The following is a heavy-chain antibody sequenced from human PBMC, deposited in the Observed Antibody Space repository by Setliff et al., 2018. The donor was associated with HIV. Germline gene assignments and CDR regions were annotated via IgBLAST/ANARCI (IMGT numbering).Heavy chain of an antibody. Sequence: PGGSLRLPCAACGFTFSYYSMHWVRQAPGKGLEWISLMSSYRTSMTHYADSVKGRFTVSRDDAKNSLYLQMNNLRAEDTAVYFCARDPDYGDFIALDIWGQGTMVTVSS. V-gene: IGHV3-48*01. CDR2: MSSYRTSMT. CDR1: GFTFSYYS. J-gene: IGHJ3*02. D-gene: IGHD4-17*01. CDR3: ARDPDYGDFIALDI.